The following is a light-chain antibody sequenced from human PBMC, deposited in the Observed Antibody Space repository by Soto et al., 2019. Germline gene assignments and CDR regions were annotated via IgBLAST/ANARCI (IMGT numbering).Light chain of an antibody. J-gene: IGLJ1*01. CDR1: SSDVGGYNY. V-gene: IGLV2-14*01. Sequence: QSALTQPASVSGSPGQSIAISCTGTSSDVGGYNYVSWYQQHPGKAPKLMIYEVSNRPSGVSNRFSGSKSGNTASLTISGLQAEDEADYDCSSYTSSSTYVFGTGTQLTVL. CDR3: SSYTSSSTYV. CDR2: EVS.